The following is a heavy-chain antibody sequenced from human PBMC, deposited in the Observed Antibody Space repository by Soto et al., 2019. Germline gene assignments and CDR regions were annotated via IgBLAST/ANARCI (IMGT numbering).Heavy chain of an antibody. CDR1: GYSFTSYW. CDR2: IDPSDSYT. Sequence: GESLKISCXGSGYSFTSYWISWVRQMPGKGLEWMGRIDPSDSYTNYSPSFQGHVTISADKSISTAYLQWSSLKASDTAMYYCARLSSSSGPSGYYYGMDVWGQGTTVTVSS. J-gene: IGHJ6*02. V-gene: IGHV5-10-1*01. CDR3: ARLSSSSGPSGYYYGMDV. D-gene: IGHD6-6*01.